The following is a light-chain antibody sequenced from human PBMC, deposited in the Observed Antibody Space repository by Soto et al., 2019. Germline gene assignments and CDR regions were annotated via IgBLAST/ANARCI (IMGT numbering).Light chain of an antibody. CDR1: QSINNY. V-gene: IGKV1-39*01. Sequence: DIQMTQSPSSLSASVGDRVTITCRASQSINNYLHWYQQKPGKAPKLLIYAASSLQGGVPSRFSGSGSGTYFTLTISSLQPEDFATYFCQQSYSTPRLTFGGGTKVEI. CDR2: AAS. CDR3: QQSYSTPRLT. J-gene: IGKJ4*01.